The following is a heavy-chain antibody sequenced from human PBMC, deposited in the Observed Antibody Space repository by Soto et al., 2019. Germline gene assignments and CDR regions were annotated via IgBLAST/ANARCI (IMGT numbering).Heavy chain of an antibody. J-gene: IGHJ5*02. CDR2: TYHGGST. Sequence: PSETLSLTCAVSGYSISSGYYWGWLRQPPGKGLKWIGSTYHGGSTYYNPSLNSRVTLSIDMTNIHVSLILNSVTAADTAVYYCARVGPWVPYYYDSSPYTFENWFDPWGQGTLVTVSS. D-gene: IGHD3-22*01. CDR1: GYSISSGYY. CDR3: ARVGPWVPYYYDSSPYTFENWFDP. V-gene: IGHV4-38-2*01.